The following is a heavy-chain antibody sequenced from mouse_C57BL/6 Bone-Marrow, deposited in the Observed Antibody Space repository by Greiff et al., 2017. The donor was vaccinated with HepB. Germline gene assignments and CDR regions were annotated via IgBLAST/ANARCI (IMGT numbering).Heavy chain of an antibody. CDR1: GYTFTDYY. D-gene: IGHD1-1*01. CDR3: ARGQDGSSPWFAY. V-gene: IGHV1-26*01. Sequence: VQLQQSGPELVKPGASVKISCKASGYTFTDYYMNWVKQSHGKSLEWIGDINPNNGGTSYNQKLKGKATLTVDNSSSTAYMEIRSLTSEDSAVYYCARGQDGSSPWFAYWGQGTLVTVSA. CDR2: INPNNGGT. J-gene: IGHJ3*01.